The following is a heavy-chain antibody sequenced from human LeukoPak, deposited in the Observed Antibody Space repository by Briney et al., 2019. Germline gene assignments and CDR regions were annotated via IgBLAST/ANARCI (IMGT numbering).Heavy chain of an antibody. D-gene: IGHD3-22*01. CDR1: GGSISSSSYY. CDR3: ARQVQDYYDSSGSPYYFDY. CDR2: IYYSGST. Sequence: PSETLSLTCTVSGGSISSSSYYWGWIRQPPGKGLERIGSIYYSGSTYYNPSLKSRVTISVDTSKNQFSLKLRSVTAADTAVYYCARQVQDYYDSSGSPYYFDYWGQGTLVTVSS. V-gene: IGHV4-39*01. J-gene: IGHJ4*02.